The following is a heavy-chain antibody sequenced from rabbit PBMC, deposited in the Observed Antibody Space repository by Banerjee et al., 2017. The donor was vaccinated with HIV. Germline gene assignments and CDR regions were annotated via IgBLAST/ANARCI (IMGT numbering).Heavy chain of an antibody. CDR1: GFSFSTTYY. D-gene: IGHD8-1*01. Sequence: QSLEESGGDLVKPGASLTLTCTASGFSFSTTYYMCWVRQAPGKGLEWIACIYTGSSGSTYYASWAKGRFTITRSTSLNTVTLQMTSLTAADTATYFCARAGSGGSDWWVFSLWGPGTLVTVS. CDR2: IYTGSSGST. J-gene: IGHJ4*01. CDR3: ARAGSGGSDWWVFSL. V-gene: IGHV1S40*01.